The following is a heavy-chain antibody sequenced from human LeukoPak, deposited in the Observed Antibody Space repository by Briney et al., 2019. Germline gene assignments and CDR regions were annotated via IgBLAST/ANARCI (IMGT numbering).Heavy chain of an antibody. V-gene: IGHV3-33*01. CDR2: IWYDGSNK. CDR1: AFTFSSYG. CDR3: ARGGGYYYDSSGYYFGGPVDY. J-gene: IGHJ4*02. Sequence: GGSLRLSCAASAFTFSSYGMHWVRQAPGKGLEWVAVIWYDGSNKYYADSVKGRFTISRDNSKNTLYLQMNSLRAEDTAVYYCARGGGYYYDSSGYYFGGPVDYWGQGTLVTVSS. D-gene: IGHD3-22*01.